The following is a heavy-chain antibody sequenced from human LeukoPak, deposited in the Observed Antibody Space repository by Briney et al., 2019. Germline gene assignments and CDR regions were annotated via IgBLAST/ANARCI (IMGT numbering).Heavy chain of an antibody. CDR3: AKVGGWLVFDD. J-gene: IGHJ5*02. CDR1: GFTFSSYA. V-gene: IGHV3-30*07. D-gene: IGHD6-19*01. Sequence: QPGRSLRLSCAASGFTFSSYAMHWVRQAPGKGLEWVAVISYDGSNKYYADSVKGRFTISRDNSKNTLYLQMNSLRAEDTALYYCAKVGGWLVFDDWGQGTPVNVSS. CDR2: ISYDGSNK.